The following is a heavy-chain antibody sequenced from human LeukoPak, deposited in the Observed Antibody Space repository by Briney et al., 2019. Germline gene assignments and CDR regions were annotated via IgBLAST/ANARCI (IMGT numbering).Heavy chain of an antibody. CDR2: INTNTGNP. Sequence: ASVKVSCKASGYTFTSYAMNWVRQAPGQGLEWMGWINTNTGNPTYAQGFTGRFVFSLDTSVSTAYLQISSLKAEDTAVYYCARPLGYDSSGYYYVDAFDIWGQGTMVTVSS. CDR1: GYTFTSYA. V-gene: IGHV7-4-1*02. D-gene: IGHD3-22*01. CDR3: ARPLGYDSSGYYYVDAFDI. J-gene: IGHJ3*02.